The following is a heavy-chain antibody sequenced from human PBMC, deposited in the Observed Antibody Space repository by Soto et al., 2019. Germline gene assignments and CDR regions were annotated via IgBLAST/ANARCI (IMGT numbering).Heavy chain of an antibody. D-gene: IGHD2-15*01. J-gene: IGHJ6*02. CDR2: VIPIFGTP. CDR1: GGTFSTYA. V-gene: IGHV1-69*13. CDR3: ARSQGGSSSLDIYYYYYYGMDV. Sequence: SVKVSCKAPGGTFSTYAISWVRQAPGQGLEWMGGVIPIFGTPKYAQKFQGRVTITADESTSTGYMELRSLRPEDTAVYYCARSQGGSSSLDIYYYYYYGMDVWGQGTTVTVSS.